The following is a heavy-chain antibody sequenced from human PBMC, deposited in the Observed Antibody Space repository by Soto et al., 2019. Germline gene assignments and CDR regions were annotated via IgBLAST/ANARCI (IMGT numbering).Heavy chain of an antibody. CDR2: TDYSGST. V-gene: IGHV4-31*02. Sequence: VQLRESGPGLVKPSQTLSLTCAVSGGSISSGDHYWSWIRQQPGKDLEWIGFTDYSGSTYYNPSLRSRVTISVDTSKNQFSLSLNSVTAADSAVYYCARAIAVTTPWFDPWGQGTLVTVSS. CDR1: GGSISSGDHY. D-gene: IGHD4-17*01. CDR3: ARAIAVTTPWFDP. J-gene: IGHJ5*02.